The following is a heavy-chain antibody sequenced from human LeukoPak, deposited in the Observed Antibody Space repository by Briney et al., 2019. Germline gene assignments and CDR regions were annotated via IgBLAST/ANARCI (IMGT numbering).Heavy chain of an antibody. D-gene: IGHD3-3*01. CDR1: GGTFSSYA. CDR2: IIPIFGTA. CDR3: ARGSVRRFLDYMDV. Sequence: SVKVSCKASGGTFSSYAISWVRQAPGHGLDWMGGIIPIFGTANYAQKFQGRVTITADESTSTAYMELSSLRSEDAAVYYCARGSVRRFLDYMDVWGKGTTVTVSS. J-gene: IGHJ6*03. V-gene: IGHV1-69*13.